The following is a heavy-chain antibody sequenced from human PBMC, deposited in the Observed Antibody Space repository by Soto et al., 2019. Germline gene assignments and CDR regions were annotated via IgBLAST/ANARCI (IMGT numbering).Heavy chain of an antibody. CDR1: GGTFSSYT. CDR3: ARATRGYSGYDYYFDS. Sequence: QVQLVQSGAEVKKPGSSVKVSCKASGGTFSSYTISWVRQAPGQGLEWMGRVIPILDITRNAQKFQGRLTITXXKXTXXAYMELSSLRSDDTAVYYCARATRGYSGYDYYFDSWGQGTLVTVSS. D-gene: IGHD5-12*01. J-gene: IGHJ4*02. CDR2: VIPILDIT. V-gene: IGHV1-69*02.